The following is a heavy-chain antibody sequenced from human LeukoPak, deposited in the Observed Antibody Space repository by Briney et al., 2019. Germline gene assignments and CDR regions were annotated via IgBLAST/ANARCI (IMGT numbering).Heavy chain of an antibody. Sequence: ASVKVSCKASGYTFTSYDINWVRQATGQGPEWMGWMNPNSGNTGYAQKFQGRVTITRNTSISTAYMELSSLRSEDTAVYYCARAVSLRFLEWLSPNWFDPWGQGTLVTVSS. V-gene: IGHV1-8*03. CDR1: GYTFTSYD. CDR3: ARAVSLRFLEWLSPNWFDP. J-gene: IGHJ5*02. D-gene: IGHD3-3*01. CDR2: MNPNSGNT.